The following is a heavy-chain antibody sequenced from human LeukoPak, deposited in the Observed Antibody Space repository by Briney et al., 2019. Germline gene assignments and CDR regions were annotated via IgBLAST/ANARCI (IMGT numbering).Heavy chain of an antibody. Sequence: GGSLRLSCAASGFTFSSYAMHWVRQAPGKGLEWVAVISYDGSNKYYADSVKGRFTISRDNSKNTLYLQMNSLRAEDTAVYYCARRGWGYYDSSGYYLNYYFDYWGHGTLVTVSS. CDR1: GFTFSSYA. V-gene: IGHV3-30-3*01. J-gene: IGHJ4*01. CDR3: ARRGWGYYDSSGYYLNYYFDY. D-gene: IGHD3-22*01. CDR2: ISYDGSNK.